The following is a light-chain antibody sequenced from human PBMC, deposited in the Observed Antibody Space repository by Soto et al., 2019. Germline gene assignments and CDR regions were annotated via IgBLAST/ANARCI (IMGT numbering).Light chain of an antibody. CDR2: DAS. Sequence: EIVLTQSPDTLSLSPGERATLSCRASQSVSGYLGWYQQKPGQAPRLLIYDASNRAYRVPARFRGSGSGTNFTLTIASLEPDDFAVYYCQQRSNWPYLTFGGGTRV. CDR3: QQRSNWPYLT. CDR1: QSVSGY. V-gene: IGKV3-11*01. J-gene: IGKJ4*01.